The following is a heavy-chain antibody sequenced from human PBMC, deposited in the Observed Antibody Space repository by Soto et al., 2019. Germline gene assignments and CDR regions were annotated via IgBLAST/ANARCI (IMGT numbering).Heavy chain of an antibody. V-gene: IGHV4-59*01. J-gene: IGHJ6*02. Sequence: PSETLSLTCTVSGGSISSYYWSWIRQPPGKGLEWIGCIYYSGSTNYNPSLKSRVTISVDTSKNQFSLKLSSVTAADTAVYYCARGGARPGPNYYYYGMDVWGQGTTVTVSS. CDR3: ARGGARPGPNYYYYGMDV. D-gene: IGHD3-16*01. CDR1: GGSISSYY. CDR2: IYYSGST.